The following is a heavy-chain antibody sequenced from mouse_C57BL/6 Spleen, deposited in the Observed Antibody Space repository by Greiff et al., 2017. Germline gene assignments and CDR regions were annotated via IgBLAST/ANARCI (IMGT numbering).Heavy chain of an antibody. Sequence: EVQLQESGGGLVKPGGSLKLSCAASGFTFSSYAMSWVRQTPEKRLEWVATISDGGSYTYYPDNVKGRFTISRDNAKNNLYLQMSHLKSEDTAMYYCARGGNPRFAYWGQGTLVTVSA. D-gene: IGHD6-1*01. CDR2: ISDGGSYT. J-gene: IGHJ3*01. CDR3: ARGGNPRFAY. V-gene: IGHV5-4*01. CDR1: GFTFSSYA.